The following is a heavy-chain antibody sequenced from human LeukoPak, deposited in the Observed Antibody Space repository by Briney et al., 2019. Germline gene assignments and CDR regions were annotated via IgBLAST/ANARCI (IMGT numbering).Heavy chain of an antibody. CDR3: ARDRYGDGFAHFDY. Sequence: ASVKVSCKASGYSFTAFSIHWVRQAPGQGLEWMGWIHPRSGDTRYAQKFQGRVTMARDTSISTVYMDLSSLGSDDTAVYYCARDRYGDGFAHFDYWGQGALVTVSS. CDR1: GYSFTAFS. J-gene: IGHJ4*02. CDR2: IHPRSGDT. V-gene: IGHV1-2*02. D-gene: IGHD5-24*01.